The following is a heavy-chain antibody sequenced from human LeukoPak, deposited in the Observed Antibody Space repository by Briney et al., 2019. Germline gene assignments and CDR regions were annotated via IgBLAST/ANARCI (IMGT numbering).Heavy chain of an antibody. CDR2: LDTGGAT. D-gene: IGHD6-19*01. J-gene: IGHJ3*02. CDR3: AREAVAEVAFDI. Sequence: PGGSLRLSCAVSGFTVRSHFMAWVRQAPGKGLEWVSVLDTGGATHYADSVKGRFTISRDNTWNTLFLQMNSLRDEDTAVYYCAREAVAEVAFDIWGQGTMVTVSS. V-gene: IGHV3-53*01. CDR1: GFTVRSHF.